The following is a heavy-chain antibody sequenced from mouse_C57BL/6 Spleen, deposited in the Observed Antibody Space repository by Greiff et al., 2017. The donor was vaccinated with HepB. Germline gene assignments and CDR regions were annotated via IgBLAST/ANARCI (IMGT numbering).Heavy chain of an antibody. CDR1: GYTFTSYW. CDR3: ARLRAYCGGDY. J-gene: IGHJ2*01. CDR2: IYPSDSET. Sequence: QVQLQQSGAELVRPGSSVKLSCKASGYTFTSYWMDWVKQRPGQGLEWIGNIYPSDSETHYNQKFKDKATLTVDKSSSTAYMQLSSLTSEDSAVYYCARLRAYCGGDYWGQGTTLTVSS. V-gene: IGHV1-61*01. D-gene: IGHD1-1*02.